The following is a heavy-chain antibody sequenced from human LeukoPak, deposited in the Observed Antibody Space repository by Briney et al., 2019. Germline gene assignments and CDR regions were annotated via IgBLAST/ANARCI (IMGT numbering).Heavy chain of an antibody. J-gene: IGHJ6*02. D-gene: IGHD3-10*01. V-gene: IGHV1-2*02. Sequence: ASVKVSCKASGYTFTGYYMHWVRQAPGQGLEWMGWINPNSGGTNYAQKFQGRVTMTRDTSISTAYMELSRLRSDGTAVYYCARRMMVRGVGYYGMDVWGQGTTVTVSS. CDR1: GYTFTGYY. CDR2: INPNSGGT. CDR3: ARRMMVRGVGYYGMDV.